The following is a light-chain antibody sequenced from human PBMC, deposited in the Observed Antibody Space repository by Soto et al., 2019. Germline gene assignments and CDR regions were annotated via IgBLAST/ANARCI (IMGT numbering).Light chain of an antibody. Sequence: EIVLTQSPGTLYLSPGERATLSCRASQSVSSTYLAWYQQKPGQAPRLLIYGASSRATGIPDRFSGSGSGTDFILTIIRLEPEDFAMYSCQQYGSSWTFGQGTKVEIK. CDR1: QSVSSTY. CDR3: QQYGSSWT. CDR2: GAS. J-gene: IGKJ1*01. V-gene: IGKV3-20*01.